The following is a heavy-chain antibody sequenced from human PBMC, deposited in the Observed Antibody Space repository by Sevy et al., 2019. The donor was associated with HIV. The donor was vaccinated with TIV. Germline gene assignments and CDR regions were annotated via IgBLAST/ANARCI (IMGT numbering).Heavy chain of an antibody. Sequence: GGSLRLSCAASEFTFSSYGMHWVRQAPGKGLEWVAVIWHDGGNKYNADSVKGRFTISRDNSKNTLYLQMNSLRAEDTAVYYCARESGYSSGWNLDNWFDPWGQGTLVTVSS. J-gene: IGHJ5*02. CDR1: EFTFSSYG. CDR3: ARESGYSSGWNLDNWFDP. V-gene: IGHV3-33*01. CDR2: IWHDGGNK. D-gene: IGHD6-19*01.